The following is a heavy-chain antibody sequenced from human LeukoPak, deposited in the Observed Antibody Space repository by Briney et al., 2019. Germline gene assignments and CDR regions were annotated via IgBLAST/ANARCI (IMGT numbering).Heavy chain of an antibody. J-gene: IGHJ6*02. CDR2: IYTSGST. CDR3: ARDMDV. CDR1: GGPISSYY. Sequence: SETLSPTCTVSGGPISSYYWSWIRQPPGKGLEWIGRIYTSGSTNYNPSLKSRVTMSVDTSKNQFSPKLSSVTAADTAVYYCARDMDVWGQGTTVTVSS. V-gene: IGHV4-4*07.